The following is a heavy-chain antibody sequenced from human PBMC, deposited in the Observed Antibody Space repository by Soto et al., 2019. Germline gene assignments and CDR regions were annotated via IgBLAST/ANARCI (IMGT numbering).Heavy chain of an antibody. CDR1: GFTFSSYS. D-gene: IGHD3-22*01. CDR2: ISSSSSYI. Sequence: PGGSLRLSCAASGFTFSSYSMNWVRQAPGKGLEWVSSISSSSSYIYYADSVKGRFTISRDNAKNSLYLQMNSLRAEDTAVYYCAKDTGFLTMIVVHHFDDWGQGTLVTVSS. CDR3: AKDTGFLTMIVVHHFDD. J-gene: IGHJ4*02. V-gene: IGHV3-21*01.